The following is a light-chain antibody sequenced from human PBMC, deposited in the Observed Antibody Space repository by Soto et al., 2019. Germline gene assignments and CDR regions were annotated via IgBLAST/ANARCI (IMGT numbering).Light chain of an antibody. Sequence: QSVLTQPPSVSGAPGQRVTISCTGSSSNIGAGYDVHWYKQLPGTAPKLLIYGNSNRPSGVPDRFPGSKSGTSASLAITGLQAEDEADYYCQSYDSSLSVVFGGGTKVTVL. J-gene: IGLJ2*01. CDR3: QSYDSSLSVV. V-gene: IGLV1-40*01. CDR2: GNS. CDR1: SSNIGAGYD.